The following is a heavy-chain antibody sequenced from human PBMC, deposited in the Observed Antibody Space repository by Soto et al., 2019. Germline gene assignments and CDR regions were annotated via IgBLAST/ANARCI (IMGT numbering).Heavy chain of an antibody. J-gene: IGHJ6*02. CDR3: ARDSFNYYYGMDV. CDR1: GGSISSGDHY. Sequence: SETLSLTCTISGGSISSGDHYWSWIRQPPGKGLEWIGYIYYDGGTYYNPSLKSRLTISLDTSKNQFSLKLSSVTAADTAVYYCARDSFNYYYGMDVWGQGTSVTVSS. V-gene: IGHV4-30-4*01. CDR2: IYYDGGT.